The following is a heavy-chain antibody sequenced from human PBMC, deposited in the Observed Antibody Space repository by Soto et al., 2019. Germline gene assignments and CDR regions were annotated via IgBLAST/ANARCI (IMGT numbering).Heavy chain of an antibody. J-gene: IGHJ4*01. CDR3: AHVPPIVVLQASISRRLDY. D-gene: IGHD2-2*01. V-gene: IGHV3-23*01. CDR1: GLTVSSYA. Sequence: PXGSLRLSCAASGLTVSSYAMSWVRQDPGKGLEWVSAISGSVGRTYYADSVKGRFTISRDNSKNTLYLQMNSLRAEDTAVYYSAHVPPIVVLQASISRRLDYWGQGTLVTVSS. CDR2: ISGSVGRT.